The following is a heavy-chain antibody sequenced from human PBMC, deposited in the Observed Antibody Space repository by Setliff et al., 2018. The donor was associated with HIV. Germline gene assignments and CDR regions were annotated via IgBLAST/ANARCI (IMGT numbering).Heavy chain of an antibody. D-gene: IGHD2-21*02. CDR3: AIAYCGGDCYSAEYFQH. V-gene: IGHV5-51*01. Sequence: PGESLKISCKGSGYSFTSYWIGWVRQMPGKGLEWMGIIYPGDSDTRYSPSFQGQVTISADKSISTAYLQWSSLKASDTAMYYCAIAYCGGDCYSAEYFQHWGQGTLVTVSS. CDR2: IYPGDSDT. CDR1: GYSFTSYW. J-gene: IGHJ1*01.